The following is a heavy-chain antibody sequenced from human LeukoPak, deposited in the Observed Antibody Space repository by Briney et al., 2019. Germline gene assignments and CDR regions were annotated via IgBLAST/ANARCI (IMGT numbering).Heavy chain of an antibody. CDR3: ARTPVTVIRGVIADGMDV. J-gene: IGHJ6*02. D-gene: IGHD3-10*01. CDR2: IDPNTGST. Sequence: ASVKVSCTPSGYTFTDYYLHWGRQAPGHGLEWMGWIDPNTGSTNYAETFQGRVTMTRDTSVSTAYMDLSRLGSDDTAVYYCARTPVTVIRGVIADGMDVWGQGTTVTVSS. CDR1: GYTFTDYY. V-gene: IGHV1-2*02.